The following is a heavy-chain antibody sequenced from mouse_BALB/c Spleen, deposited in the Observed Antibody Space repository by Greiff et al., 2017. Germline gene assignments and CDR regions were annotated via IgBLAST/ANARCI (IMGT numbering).Heavy chain of an antibody. CDR2: ISSGSSTI. CDR1: GFTFSSFG. J-gene: IGHJ3*01. V-gene: IGHV5-17*02. D-gene: IGHD1-1*01. Sequence: EVMLVESGGGLVQPGGSRKLSCAASGFTFSSFGMHWVRQAPEKGLEWVAYISSGSSTIYYADTVKGRFTISRDNPKNTLFLQMTSLRSEDTAMYYCAREDYYGTSWFAYRGQGTLVTVSA. CDR3: AREDYYGTSWFAY.